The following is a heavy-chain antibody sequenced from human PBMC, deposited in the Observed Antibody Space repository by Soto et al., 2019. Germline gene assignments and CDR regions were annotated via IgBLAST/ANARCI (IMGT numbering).Heavy chain of an antibody. CDR2: MNPNSGNT. CDR3: ARRLGRYCSSPSSPRYSFDY. V-gene: IGHV1-8*01. CDR1: GYTFTSYD. Sequence: ASVKVSCKASGYTFTSYDINWVRQATGQGLEWMGWMNPNSGNTGYAQKFQGRVTMTRNTSISTAYMELSSLRSEDTAVYYCARRLGRYCSSPSSPRYSFDYWGQGALVTVSS. D-gene: IGHD2-2*01. J-gene: IGHJ4*02.